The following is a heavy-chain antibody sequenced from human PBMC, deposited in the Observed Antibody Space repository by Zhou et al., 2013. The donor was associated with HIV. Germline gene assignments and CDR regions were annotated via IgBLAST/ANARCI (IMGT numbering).Heavy chain of an antibody. V-gene: IGHV1-2*02. J-gene: IGHJ2*01. Sequence: QVQLVQSGAEVKKPGASVKVSCKASGYTFTGYYMHWVRQAPGQGLEWMGWINPNSGGTNYAQKFQGRVTMTRDTSISTAYMELSRLRSDDTAVYYCAREGADDYGDYNYWYFDLWGRGTLVTVSS. CDR3: AREGADDYGDYNYWYFDL. CDR2: INPNSGGT. CDR1: GYTFTGYY. D-gene: IGHD4-17*01.